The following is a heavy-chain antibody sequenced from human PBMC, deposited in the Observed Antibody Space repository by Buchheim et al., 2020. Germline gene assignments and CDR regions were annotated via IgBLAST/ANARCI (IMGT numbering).Heavy chain of an antibody. CDR3: ARGPALARL. CDR2: ISHRGDT. D-gene: IGHD5-18*01. J-gene: IGHJ4*02. CDR1: GVSISSHF. Sequence: QVQLQESGPGLVKPSETLSLTCTVSGVSISSHFWSWLRQSPGKRLEWIGYISHRGDTDFNPFLKSRVSISMYTSTNQVSLRLSSVTTADTAMYYCARGPALARLWGQGT. V-gene: IGHV4-59*11.